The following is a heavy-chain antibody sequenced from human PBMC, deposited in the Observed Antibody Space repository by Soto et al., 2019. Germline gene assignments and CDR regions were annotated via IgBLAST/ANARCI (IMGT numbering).Heavy chain of an antibody. CDR3: AKASGSSWYYYSDY. D-gene: IGHD6-13*01. CDR1: GFTFSSYA. J-gene: IGHJ4*02. V-gene: IGHV3-23*01. Sequence: EVQLLESGGGLVQPGGSLRLSCAASGFTFSSYAMSWVRQAPGKGLEWVSAISGSGGSTYYADSVKGRFTISRDNSKNTLYLQMNSLRAEVTAVYYCAKASGSSWYYYSDYWGQGTLVTVSS. CDR2: ISGSGGST.